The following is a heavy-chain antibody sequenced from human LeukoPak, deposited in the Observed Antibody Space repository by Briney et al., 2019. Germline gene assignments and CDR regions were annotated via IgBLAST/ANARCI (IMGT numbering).Heavy chain of an antibody. CDR3: ARDIVVVPAATSWFDP. V-gene: IGHV4-31*03. D-gene: IGHD2-2*01. CDR1: GDSIYSGGFY. CDR2: IYYSGTT. J-gene: IGHJ5*02. Sequence: SETLSLTCTVSGDSIYSGGFYWGWIRQHPGKGLEWIGHIYYSGTTYYNPSLESRLIISVDTSKNEFSLKVSSMTAADTAVYYCARDIVVVPAATSWFDPWGQGTLVTVSS.